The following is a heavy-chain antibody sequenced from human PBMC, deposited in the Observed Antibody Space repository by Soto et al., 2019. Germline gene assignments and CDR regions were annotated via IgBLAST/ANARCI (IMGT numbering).Heavy chain of an antibody. CDR2: ISYDGSNK. Sequence: GGSLRLSCAASGFTFSSYGMHWVRQAPGKWLEWVAVISYDGSNKYYADSVKGRFTISRDNSKNTLYLQMNSLRSEDTAVYYCARGGYYYYYGMDVWGQGTTVTVSS. CDR3: ARGGYYYYYGMDV. V-gene: IGHV3-30*03. CDR1: GFTFSSYG. J-gene: IGHJ6*02.